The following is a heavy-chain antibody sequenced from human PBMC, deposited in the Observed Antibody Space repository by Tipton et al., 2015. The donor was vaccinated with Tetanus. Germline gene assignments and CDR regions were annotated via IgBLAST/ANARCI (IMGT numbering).Heavy chain of an antibody. V-gene: IGHV4-31*03. D-gene: IGHD1-26*01. CDR3: ARDQARGARGWNFFDY. CDR1: GGSVSSGGYY. J-gene: IGHJ4*02. CDR2: IYSSGST. Sequence: TLSLTCTVSGGSVSSGGYYWSWIRQHPGKGLEWIGDIYSSGSTYYSPSLKGRLTISIDTSKNQFSLKLNSVTAADTAVYYCARDQARGARGWNFFDYWGQGSVVTVSS.